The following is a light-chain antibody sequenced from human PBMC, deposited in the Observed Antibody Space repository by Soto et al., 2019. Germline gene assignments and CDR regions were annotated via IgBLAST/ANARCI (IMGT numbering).Light chain of an antibody. J-gene: IGKJ1*01. Sequence: EIVLTQSPGTLSLSPGERATLSCRASQSVASRNLAWYQQKSGQAPRLLIYGASSRAIHTPDRFSGSGSGTDFTLTISGLEPEDFATYYCQEYNSYSWTFGQGTKVDIK. CDR3: QEYNSYSWT. V-gene: IGKV3-20*01. CDR1: QSVASRN. CDR2: GAS.